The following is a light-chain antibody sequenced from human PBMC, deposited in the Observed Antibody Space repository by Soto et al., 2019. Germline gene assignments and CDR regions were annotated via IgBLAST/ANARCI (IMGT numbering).Light chain of an antibody. CDR1: QSVNSAH. CDR2: GAY. CDR3: RHYDGSTLT. V-gene: IGKV3-20*01. J-gene: IGKJ4*01. Sequence: EVVLTQSPGTLSLSPGERGTLSCRASQSVNSAHLVWYQQKPGQVPRLLIYGAYSRATGIPDRFSGSGSGTDLTLTISGLEDEDSAVYYCRHYDGSTLTFGGGTKVELK.